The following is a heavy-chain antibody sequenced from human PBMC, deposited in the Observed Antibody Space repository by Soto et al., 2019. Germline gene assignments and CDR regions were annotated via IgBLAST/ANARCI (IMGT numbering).Heavy chain of an antibody. CDR1: GYTFTSYD. Sequence: QVQVVQSGAEVKKPGASVKVSCKASGYTFTSYDIHWVRQATGQGLEWMGWMNPYSGKIGYAQKFQGRVTMTRNTSISTAYMELSSLRSEDTAIYYCARVFTVRRGSGSDYWGQGTLVTVSS. CDR2: MNPYSGKI. D-gene: IGHD1-26*01. V-gene: IGHV1-8*01. J-gene: IGHJ4*02. CDR3: ARVFTVRRGSGSDY.